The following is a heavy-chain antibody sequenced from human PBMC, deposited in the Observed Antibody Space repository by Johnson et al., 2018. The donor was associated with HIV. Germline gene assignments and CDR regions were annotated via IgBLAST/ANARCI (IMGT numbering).Heavy chain of an antibody. V-gene: IGHV3-30*04. D-gene: IGHD3-22*01. CDR2: ISYDGSNK. CDR3: ARKGSSGFGGIDAFDI. CDR1: GFTFSNYA. Sequence: QVQLVESGGGVVQPGRSLRLSCTASGFTFSNYALHWVRQAPGKGLEWVAVISYDGSNKYYADSVKGRFTISRDNSKNTLYLQMNSLRVEDTAVYYCARKGSSGFGGIDAFDIWGQGTMVTVSS. J-gene: IGHJ3*02.